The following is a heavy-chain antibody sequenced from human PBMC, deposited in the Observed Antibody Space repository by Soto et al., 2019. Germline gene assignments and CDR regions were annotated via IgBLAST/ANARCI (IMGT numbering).Heavy chain of an antibody. CDR2: INHSGST. CDR3: ARGDRSSWHGKRFDP. J-gene: IGHJ5*02. V-gene: IGHV4-34*01. Sequence: PSETLSLTCAVYGGSFSGYYWCWIRQPPGKGLEWIGEINHSGSTNYNPSLKSRVTISVDTSKNQFSLKLSSATAADTAVYYCARGDRSSWHGKRFDPWGQGTLVTVSS. D-gene: IGHD6-13*01. CDR1: GGSFSGYY.